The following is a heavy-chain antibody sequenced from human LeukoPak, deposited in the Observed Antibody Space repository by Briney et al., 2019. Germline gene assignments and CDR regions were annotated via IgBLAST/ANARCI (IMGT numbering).Heavy chain of an antibody. D-gene: IGHD6-6*01. CDR3: ARQGSIVDPPIFDY. J-gene: IGHJ4*02. Sequence: PSETLSLTCTVSGGSISSHYWGWIRQPPGKGLEWIGEISHTGSTKYNPSLKSRVTISVDTSKNQFSLKLSSVTAADTAVYYCARQGSIVDPPIFDYWGQGTLVTVSS. V-gene: IGHV4-34*01. CDR1: GGSISSHY. CDR2: ISHTGST.